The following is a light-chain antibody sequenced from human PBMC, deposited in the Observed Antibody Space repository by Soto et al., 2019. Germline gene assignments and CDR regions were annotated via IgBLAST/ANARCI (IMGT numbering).Light chain of an antibody. J-gene: IGKJ2*01. CDR2: RAS. V-gene: IGKV4-1*01. Sequence: DIVMTQSPDSLAVSLGERATINCKSSQSVSSRSNNVIWYQQKPGQPPRLLIYRASTREWGVPDRFSGSGSGTDFTLTISSLQAEDVAVYYCQQYYSSPYTFGQGTKLEI. CDR1: QSVSSRSNN. CDR3: QQYYSSPYT.